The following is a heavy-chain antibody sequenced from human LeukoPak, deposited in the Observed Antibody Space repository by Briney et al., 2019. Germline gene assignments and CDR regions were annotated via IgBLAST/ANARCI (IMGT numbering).Heavy chain of an antibody. J-gene: IGHJ4*02. D-gene: IGHD3-16*02. Sequence: WGSLRLSCAASGFTFSSYWMHWVRHAPGKGLVWVSRINSDGSSTSYADSVKGRFTISRDNAKNTLYLQMNSLRAEDTAVYYCARANYDYVWGSYRSYYFDYWGQGTLVTVSS. CDR1: GFTFSSYW. CDR2: INSDGSST. V-gene: IGHV3-74*01. CDR3: ARANYDYVWGSYRSYYFDY.